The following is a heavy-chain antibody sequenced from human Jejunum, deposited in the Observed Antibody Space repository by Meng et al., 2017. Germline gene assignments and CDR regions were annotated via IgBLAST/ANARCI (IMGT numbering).Heavy chain of an antibody. V-gene: IGHV3-23*04. CDR1: GFTFNDYA. J-gene: IGHJ4*02. CDR2: ITNSGDNT. D-gene: IGHD2-2*01. Sequence: GELGGAGGGLVQPGGSMRLSCTGSGFTFNDYAMNWVRQAPGKGLEWVSAITNSGDNTYYADSVKGRFTITRDNSQNTLYLQMNSLTAEDTAVYYCAKKVGRFDYWGQGTLVTVSS. CDR3: AKKVGRFDY.